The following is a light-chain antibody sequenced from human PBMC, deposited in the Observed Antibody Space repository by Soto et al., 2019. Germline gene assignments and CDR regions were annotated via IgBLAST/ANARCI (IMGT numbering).Light chain of an antibody. J-gene: IGKJ4*02. Sequence: ETVLTQSPGTLSLSPGERATLSCRASQSVSNNYLAWYQQKPGQAPRLLIYGASNRATGIPDRFSGSGSGTDFTLTISRLEPEDFVVYCCPQCNDLPFTSVGGTQV. V-gene: IGKV3D-20*02. CDR1: QSVSNNY. CDR3: PQCNDLPFT. CDR2: GAS.